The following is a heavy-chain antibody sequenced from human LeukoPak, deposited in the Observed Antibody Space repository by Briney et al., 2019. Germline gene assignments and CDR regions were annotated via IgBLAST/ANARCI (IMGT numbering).Heavy chain of an antibody. J-gene: IGHJ4*02. CDR2: IKEDGTRK. V-gene: IGHV3-7*03. Sequence: PGGSLRLSCAASGFTFSSHWMTWVRQAPGKGLQWVANIKEDGTRKNYMNSVKGRFTISRDNSKSSMYLQLSGLRAEDTALYYCATPLDYYDSSGHPQGGDWGQGTLVTVSS. CDR1: GFTFSSHW. D-gene: IGHD3-22*01. CDR3: ATPLDYYDSSGHPQGGD.